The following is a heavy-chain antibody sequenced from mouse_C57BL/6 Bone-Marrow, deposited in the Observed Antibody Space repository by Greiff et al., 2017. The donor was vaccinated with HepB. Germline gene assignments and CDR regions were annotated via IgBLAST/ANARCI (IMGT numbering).Heavy chain of an antibody. CDR3: ERRDSSGYGFAY. J-gene: IGHJ3*01. CDR1: GYTFTSYW. CDR2: IDPSDSYT. D-gene: IGHD3-2*02. V-gene: IGHV1-69*01. Sequence: VQLQQPGAELVMPGASVKLSCKASGYTFTSYWMHWVKQRPGQGLEWIGEIDPSDSYTNYNQKFKGKSTLTVDKSSSTAYMQLSSLTSEDSAVYYCERRDSSGYGFAYWGQGTLVTVSA.